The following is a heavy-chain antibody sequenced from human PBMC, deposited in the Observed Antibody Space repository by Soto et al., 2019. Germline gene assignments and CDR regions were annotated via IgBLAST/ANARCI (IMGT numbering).Heavy chain of an antibody. V-gene: IGHV1-46*01. CDR2: INPSGGST. D-gene: IGHD3-22*01. CDR3: ARVNYYCSGYYALDY. CDR1: GYTFTSYY. J-gene: IGHJ4*02. Sequence: GASVKVSCKASGYTFTSYYMHWVRQAPGQGLEWMGIINPSGGSTSYAQKFQGRVTMTRDTSTSTAYMELSSLRSEDTAVYYCARVNYYCSGYYALDYWGQGTRVTVSS.